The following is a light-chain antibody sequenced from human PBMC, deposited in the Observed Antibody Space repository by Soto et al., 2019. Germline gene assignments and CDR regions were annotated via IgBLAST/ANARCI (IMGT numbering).Light chain of an antibody. V-gene: IGKV3-11*01. CDR3: QQRSNWPLT. CDR1: QSVSSY. J-gene: IGKJ4*01. Sequence: EVVLTQSPATLSLSPGESATLSCRASQSVSSYLVWYQQKLGQAPRLLIYDASNRATGIPARFSGSGSGTEFTLTISSLEPEDFAVYFCQQRSNWPLTFGGGTKVEIK. CDR2: DAS.